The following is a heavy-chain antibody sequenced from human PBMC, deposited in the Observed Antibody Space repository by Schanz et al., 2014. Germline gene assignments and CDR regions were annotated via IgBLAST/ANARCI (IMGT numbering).Heavy chain of an antibody. D-gene: IGHD2-8*02. CDR1: GFTFSDYW. J-gene: IGHJ4*02. CDR3: AKSLESCPGGRCSRGYFDY. CDR2: VSRSTPDI. V-gene: IGHV3-21*04. Sequence: EVQLVESGGGLVQPGGSLRLSCTASGFTFSDYWMSWVRQAPGKGLEWVSYVSRSTPDIYYADSVKGRFTISRDNFKGALYLQMSSLRAEDTAVYYCAKSLESCPGGRCSRGYFDYWGQGTLVTVSS.